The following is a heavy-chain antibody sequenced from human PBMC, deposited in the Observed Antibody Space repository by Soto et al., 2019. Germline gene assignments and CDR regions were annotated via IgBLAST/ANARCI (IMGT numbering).Heavy chain of an antibody. V-gene: IGHV3-21*01. CDR3: ARDRAPIAAAGTPAFDH. CDR2: ISSSSSYI. CDR1: GFTFSSYS. D-gene: IGHD6-13*01. J-gene: IGHJ4*02. Sequence: EVQLVESGGGLVKPGGSLRLSCAASGFTFSSYSMNWVRQAPGKGLEWVSSISSSSSYIYYADSVKGRFTISRDNAKNSLYLQMNSLRAEDTAVYYCARDRAPIAAAGTPAFDHWGQGTLVTVSS.